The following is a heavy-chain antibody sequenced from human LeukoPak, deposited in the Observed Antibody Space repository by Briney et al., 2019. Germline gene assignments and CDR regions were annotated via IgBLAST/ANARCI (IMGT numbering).Heavy chain of an antibody. CDR2: IYTSGST. D-gene: IGHD1-26*01. V-gene: IGHV4-61*02. J-gene: IGHJ4*02. CDR1: GGSISSGSYY. CDR3: AREGIVGATAIDY. Sequence: SQTLCLTCTVSGGSISSGSYYWSWIRQPAGKGLEWIGRIYTSGSTNYNPSLKSRVTISVDTSKNQFSLKLSSVTAADTAVYYCAREGIVGATAIDYWGQGTLVTVSS.